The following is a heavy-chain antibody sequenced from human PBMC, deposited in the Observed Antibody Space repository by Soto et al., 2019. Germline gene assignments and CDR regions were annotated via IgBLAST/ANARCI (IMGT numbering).Heavy chain of an antibody. CDR2: ISYDGSNK. CDR3: AKTGYCSGGSCYSWYFDY. CDR1: GFTFSSYG. V-gene: IGHV3-30*18. J-gene: IGHJ4*02. Sequence: QVQLVESGGGVVQPGRSLRLSCAASGFTFSSYGMHWVRQAPGKGLEWVAVISYDGSNKYYADSVKGRFTISRDNSKNTXXLQMNSLRAEDTAVYYCAKTGYCSGGSCYSWYFDYWGQGTLVTVSS. D-gene: IGHD2-15*01.